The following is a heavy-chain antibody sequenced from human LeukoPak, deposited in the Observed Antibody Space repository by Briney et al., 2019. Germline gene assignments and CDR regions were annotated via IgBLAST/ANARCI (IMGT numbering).Heavy chain of an antibody. CDR1: GVSISSSLYY. Sequence: SETLSLTCTVSGVSISSSLYYWGRIRPPPGKGLEWIGSIYFSGSTYYNPSHKSRVTISVDTSKNQFSLNLSSVTAADTAEYYCTRAKDNYDSTFDCWGQGTLVTVSP. V-gene: IGHV4-39*07. CDR3: TRAKDNYDSTFDC. J-gene: IGHJ4*02. CDR2: IYFSGST. D-gene: IGHD3-22*01.